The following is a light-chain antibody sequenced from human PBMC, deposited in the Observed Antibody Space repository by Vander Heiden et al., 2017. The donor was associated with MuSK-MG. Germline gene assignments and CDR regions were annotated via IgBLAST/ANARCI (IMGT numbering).Light chain of an antibody. Sequence: SSELTQDPAVSVALGQTVRITCQGDSLRSYYASWYQQKPGQAPVLVNYGKNNRPSGIPDRFSGSSSGNTASLTITGAQAEDEADYYCNSRDSSGNFVVFGGGTKLTVL. CDR1: SLRSYY. CDR2: GKN. CDR3: NSRDSSGNFVV. V-gene: IGLV3-19*01. J-gene: IGLJ2*01.